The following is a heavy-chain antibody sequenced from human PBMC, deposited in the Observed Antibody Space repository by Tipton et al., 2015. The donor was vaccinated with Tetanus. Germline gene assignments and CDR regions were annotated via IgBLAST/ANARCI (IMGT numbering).Heavy chain of an antibody. D-gene: IGHD3-22*01. J-gene: IGHJ6*02. CDR1: GYTFTHYG. V-gene: IGHV1-18*01. CDR3: ARDRGDYIYYGMDV. Sequence: QVQLVQSGAEVKKPGASVKVSCKASGYTFTHYGVNWVRQAPGQGLEWMGWISPFNENVNYAEKFQGRLTMTTDRSTATVYMDLRSLRSDDTAVYYCARDRGDYIYYGMDVWGPGTTVTVS. CDR2: ISPFNENV.